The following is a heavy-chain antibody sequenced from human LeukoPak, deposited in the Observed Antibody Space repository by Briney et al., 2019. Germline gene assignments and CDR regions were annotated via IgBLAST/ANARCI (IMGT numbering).Heavy chain of an antibody. CDR2: INHSGST. CDR1: GGSFSGYY. D-gene: IGHD3-22*01. V-gene: IGHV4-34*01. Sequence: SETLSLTCAVYGGSFSGYYWSWIRQPPGKELEWIGEINHSGSTNYNPSLKSRVTISVDTSKNQFSLKLSSVTAADTAVYYCARFGGYDSSGYRDYWGQGTLVTVSS. J-gene: IGHJ4*02. CDR3: ARFGGYDSSGYRDY.